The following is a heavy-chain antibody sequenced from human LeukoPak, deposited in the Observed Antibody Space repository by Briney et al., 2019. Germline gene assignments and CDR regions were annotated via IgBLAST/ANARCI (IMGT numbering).Heavy chain of an antibody. Sequence: SQTLSLTCTVSGGSISSGGYYWSWIRQHPGKGLEWVGYIYYSGSTYYNPSLKSRVTISVDTSKNQFSLKLGSVTAADTAVYYCARATPEGPGIAAAGTFDYWGQGTLVTVSS. V-gene: IGHV4-31*03. J-gene: IGHJ4*02. CDR3: ARATPEGPGIAAAGTFDY. CDR2: IYYSGST. D-gene: IGHD6-13*01. CDR1: GGSISSGGYY.